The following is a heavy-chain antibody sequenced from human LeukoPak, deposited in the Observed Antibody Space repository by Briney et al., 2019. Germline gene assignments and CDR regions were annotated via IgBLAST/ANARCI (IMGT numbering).Heavy chain of an antibody. CDR1: GFTFSGYW. CDR2: LNSDGSST. J-gene: IGHJ4*02. V-gene: IGHV3-74*01. CDR3: ARAGVSVASWCFFDY. D-gene: IGHD4/OR15-4a*01. Sequence: PGGSLTLSCSAYGFTFSGYWMHWLRQAQGKGLVWVSHLNSDGSSTAYADSVKVRFTIYRANAKNTLYLQMNSLSAKAASVYYFARAGVSVASWCFFDYWGQGSLVTVSS.